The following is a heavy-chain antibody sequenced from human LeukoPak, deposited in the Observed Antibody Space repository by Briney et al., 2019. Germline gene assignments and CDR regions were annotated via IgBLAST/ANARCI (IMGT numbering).Heavy chain of an antibody. CDR3: AKDIDPLTYSSSWYWGLDY. Sequence: GGSLRLSCAASGFTFSSYWMHWVRQAPGKGLVWVSGISWNSGSIGYADSVKGRFTISRDNAKNSLYLQMNSLRAEDTALYYCAKDIDPLTYSSSWYWGLDYWGQGTLVTVSS. CDR2: ISWNSGSI. D-gene: IGHD6-13*01. J-gene: IGHJ4*02. CDR1: GFTFSSYW. V-gene: IGHV3-9*01.